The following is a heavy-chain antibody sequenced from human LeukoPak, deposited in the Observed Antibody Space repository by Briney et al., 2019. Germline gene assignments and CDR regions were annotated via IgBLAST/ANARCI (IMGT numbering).Heavy chain of an antibody. CDR2: IYYSGST. J-gene: IGHJ3*02. CDR3: ARVFTVGYTTPQDFDI. Sequence: SETLSLTCTVSGGSISSYYWSWIRQPPGKGLEWIGYIYYSGSTNYNPSLKSRVTISVDTSKNQFSLKLSSVTAADTAVYYCARVFTVGYTTPQDFDIWGQGTMVTVSS. V-gene: IGHV4-59*01. D-gene: IGHD4-17*01. CDR1: GGSISSYY.